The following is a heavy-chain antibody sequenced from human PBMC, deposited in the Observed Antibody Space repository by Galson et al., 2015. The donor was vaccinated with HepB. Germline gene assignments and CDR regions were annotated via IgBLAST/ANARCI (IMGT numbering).Heavy chain of an antibody. CDR2: ISAYNGNT. CDR3: ARASGRYSSGWYGCYFGCYFDY. J-gene: IGHJ4*02. D-gene: IGHD6-19*01. CDR1: GYTFTSYG. Sequence: SVKVSCKASGYTFTSYGISWVRQAPGQGLEWMGWISAYNGNTNYAQKLQGRVTMTTDTSTSTAYMELRSLRSDDTAVYYCARASGRYSSGWYGCYFGCYFDYWGQGTLVTVSS. V-gene: IGHV1-18*01.